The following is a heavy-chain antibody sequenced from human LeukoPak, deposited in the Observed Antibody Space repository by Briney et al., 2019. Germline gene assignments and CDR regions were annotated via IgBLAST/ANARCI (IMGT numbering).Heavy chain of an antibody. Sequence: SETLSLTCTVSGFSISIYYWRWIRQPPGKGLEWIGYIYNSESTYYNPSLKSRVTISLDTSKNQFSLWLNSVTAANTAVYYCARVKGSNWFDPWGQGTLVTVSS. CDR3: ARVKGSNWFDP. CDR1: GFSISIYY. J-gene: IGHJ5*02. V-gene: IGHV4-59*01. CDR2: IYNSEST. D-gene: IGHD6-6*01.